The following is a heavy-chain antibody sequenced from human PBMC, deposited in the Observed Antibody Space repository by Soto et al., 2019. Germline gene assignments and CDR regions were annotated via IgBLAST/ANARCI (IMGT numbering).Heavy chain of an antibody. D-gene: IGHD1-26*01. CDR1: ADSISSGDYF. Sequence: QVQLQESGPGLVKPSQTLSLTCTVSADSISSGDYFWSWIRQPPGKGLEWIGYIYYSGSTYYNPSLKSRVTISVDTSKNQFSLKLSSVTAADTAVYYWARGVSGSYHGAFDIWGQGTMVTVSS. CDR3: ARGVSGSYHGAFDI. V-gene: IGHV4-30-4*01. CDR2: IYYSGST. J-gene: IGHJ3*02.